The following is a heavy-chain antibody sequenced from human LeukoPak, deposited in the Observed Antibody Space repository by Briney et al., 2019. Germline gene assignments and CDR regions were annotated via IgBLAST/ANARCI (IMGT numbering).Heavy chain of an antibody. CDR3: ARDMSSSWYEGYFDY. V-gene: IGHV3-64D*09. J-gene: IGHJ4*02. CDR1: GFTFSNYT. D-gene: IGHD6-13*01. CDR2: ISSNGGST. Sequence: GGSLRLSCSASGFTFSNYTMHWVRQAPGKGVEYVSSISSNGGSTYSADSVKGRFTISRDNSKNTLYLQMSSLRAEDTAVYYCARDMSSSWYEGYFDYWGQGTLVTVSS.